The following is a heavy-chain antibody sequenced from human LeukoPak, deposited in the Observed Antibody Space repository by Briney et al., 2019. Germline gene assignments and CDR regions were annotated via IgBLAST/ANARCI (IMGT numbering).Heavy chain of an antibody. J-gene: IGHJ4*02. CDR2: INPSGGST. CDR3: ARDYRYSGSYHKSSFDY. D-gene: IGHD1-26*01. CDR1: GYTFTSYY. Sequence: GASVNVSCKASGYTFTSYYMHWVRQAPGQGLEWMGIINPSGGSTSYAQKFQGRVTMTRDTSTSTVYMELSSLRSEDTAVYYCARDYRYSGSYHKSSFDYWGQGTLVTVSS. V-gene: IGHV1-46*01.